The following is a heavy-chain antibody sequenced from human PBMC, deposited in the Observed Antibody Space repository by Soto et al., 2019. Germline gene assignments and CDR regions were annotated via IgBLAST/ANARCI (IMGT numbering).Heavy chain of an antibody. CDR2: ISCCGGST. D-gene: IGHD6-19*01. Sequence: PGGSLRLSCEASGFNFKKFAMGWVRQAPGEGLEWVSGISCCGGSTSYADSVKGRFSLARDDSKNTLSLQLNSLRVEDTARYYCAKADGEQWLIPHLDNWGQGTLVTVSS. CDR1: GFNFKKFA. J-gene: IGHJ4*02. CDR3: AKADGEQWLIPHLDN. V-gene: IGHV3-23*01.